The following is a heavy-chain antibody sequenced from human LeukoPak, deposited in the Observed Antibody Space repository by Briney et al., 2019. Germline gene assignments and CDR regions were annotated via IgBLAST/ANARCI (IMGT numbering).Heavy chain of an antibody. CDR3: ARENGYRLDY. J-gene: IGHJ4*02. D-gene: IGHD5-18*01. Sequence: GGSLRLSCAASGFMFSAYAMNWVRQAPGKGLEWISYISSSSSSIYYVDSVKGRFTISRDNARTSLYLQMDSLRVDDTAVYFCARENGYRLDYWGQGSLVSVSS. CDR2: ISSSSSSI. V-gene: IGHV3-48*04. CDR1: GFMFSAYA.